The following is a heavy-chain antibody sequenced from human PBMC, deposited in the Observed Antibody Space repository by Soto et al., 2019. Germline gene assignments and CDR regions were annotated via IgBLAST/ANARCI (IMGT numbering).Heavy chain of an antibody. J-gene: IGHJ6*02. D-gene: IGHD5-12*01. CDR3: AKGGDIVEAGTRVYLYNARDV. CDR2: INPNSGDT. V-gene: IGHV1-2*02. CDR1: GYTFTGYY. Sequence: ASVKVSCKASGYTFTGYYVHWVRQAPGQGLEWMGWINPNSGDTYLAQRFQGRVTMNRDTSIGTAYMELRGLTSDDTAEYYCAKGGDIVEAGTRVYLYNARDVWGQGTTATV.